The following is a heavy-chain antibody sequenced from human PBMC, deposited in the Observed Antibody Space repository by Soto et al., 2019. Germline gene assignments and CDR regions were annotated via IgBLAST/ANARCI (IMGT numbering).Heavy chain of an antibody. V-gene: IGHV2-5*02. CDR2: IYWDDDK. J-gene: IGHJ4*02. Sequence: QITLKESGPTLVKPTQTLTLTCTFSGFSLSTSGVGVGWIRQPPGKALEWLALIYWDDDKRYSPSLKSRLTITQDTSKNQVVLTMTNMDPVDTATYYCAHSREGYCSGGSCYSGGARSYFDYWGQGTLVTVSS. D-gene: IGHD2-15*01. CDR1: GFSLSTSGVG. CDR3: AHSREGYCSGGSCYSGGARSYFDY.